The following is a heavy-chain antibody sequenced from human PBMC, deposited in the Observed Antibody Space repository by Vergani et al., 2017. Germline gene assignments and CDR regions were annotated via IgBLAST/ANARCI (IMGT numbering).Heavy chain of an antibody. V-gene: IGHV1-69*01. CDR3: ASDNTVTTFPRDDSYCMDV. CDR2: ILPIFGTA. CDR1: GGTFSSYA. Sequence: QVQLVQSGAGVKKPGSSVKVSCKASGGTFSSYAISWVRQAPGQGLEWMGGILPIFGTANYAQKFQARVTITGDESKNTAYMKLSSLRAEDTAVYYCASDNTVTTFPRDDSYCMDVWGQGTTVTVSS. D-gene: IGHD4-17*01. J-gene: IGHJ6*02.